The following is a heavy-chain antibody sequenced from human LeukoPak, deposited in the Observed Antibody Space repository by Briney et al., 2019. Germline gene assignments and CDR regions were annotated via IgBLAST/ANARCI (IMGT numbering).Heavy chain of an antibody. CDR3: AKDGGYCSSTSCSYYFDY. V-gene: IGHV3-21*04. Sequence: GGSLRLSCAASGFTFSSYSMNWVRQAPGKGLEWVSSISSSSSYIYYADSVKGRFTISRDNSKNTLYLQMNSLRAEDTAVYYCAKDGGYCSSTSCSYYFDYWGQGTLVTVSS. J-gene: IGHJ4*02. CDR1: GFTFSSYS. D-gene: IGHD2-2*01. CDR2: ISSSSSYI.